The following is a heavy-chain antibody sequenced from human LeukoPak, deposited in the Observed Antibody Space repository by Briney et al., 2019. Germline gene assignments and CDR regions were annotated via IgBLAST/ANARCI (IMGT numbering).Heavy chain of an antibody. D-gene: IGHD3-22*01. CDR3: ATAPIDSSGYPNYYYYMDV. V-gene: IGHV1-24*01. Sequence: ASEKVSCKVSGYTLTALSMHWVRQAPGKGLEWVGGFSAENSETIYAKKFQGRVTMTEDTSTDTAYMDLRSLRSEDTAVYYCATAPIDSSGYPNYYYYMDVWGKGTTVTVSS. J-gene: IGHJ6*03. CDR1: GYTLTALS. CDR2: FSAENSET.